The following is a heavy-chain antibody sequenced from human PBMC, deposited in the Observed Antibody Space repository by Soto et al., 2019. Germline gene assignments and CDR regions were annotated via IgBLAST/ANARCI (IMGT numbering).Heavy chain of an antibody. CDR1: GFTFSCYS. CDR3: ARGLPELDDYYYYYGMDV. Sequence: GSLRLSGAASGFTFSCYSMSWVRQAPGKGLEWVSLIYSNGDTDYADSVKGRFSISRDNFKNTLYLQMNNLRAEDTAVYYCARGLPELDDYYYYYGMDVWGQGTTVSVSS. CDR2: IYSNGDT. V-gene: IGHV3-53*01. J-gene: IGHJ6*02. D-gene: IGHD1-26*01.